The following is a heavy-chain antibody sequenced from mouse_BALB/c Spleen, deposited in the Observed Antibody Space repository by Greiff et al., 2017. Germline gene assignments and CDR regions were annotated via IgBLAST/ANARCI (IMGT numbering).Heavy chain of an antibody. J-gene: IGHJ4*01. Sequence: QVQLQQSGAELARPGASVKLSCKASGYTFTSYTMHWVKQRPGQGLEWIGYINPSSGYTEYNQKFKDKTTLTADKSSSTAYMQLSSLTSEDSAVYYCARGVRGAMDYWGQGTSVTVSS. D-gene: IGHD2-14*01. CDR1: GYTFTSYT. V-gene: IGHV1-4*02. CDR3: ARGVRGAMDY. CDR2: INPSSGYT.